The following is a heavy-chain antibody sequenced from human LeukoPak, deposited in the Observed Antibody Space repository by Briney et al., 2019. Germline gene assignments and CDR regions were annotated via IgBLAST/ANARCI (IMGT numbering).Heavy chain of an antibody. D-gene: IGHD6-13*01. CDR3: TTERPYSTNWYATFDF. CDR2: IKSKTDGGTT. J-gene: IGHJ3*01. CDR1: GFTFSDYY. V-gene: IGHV3-15*01. Sequence: GGSLRLSCAASGFTFSDYYMSWIRQAPGKGLEWVGRIKSKTDGGTTDYAAPVKGRFTISRDDSKNTLYLQMNSLKTEDTAVYYRTTERPYSTNWYATFDFWGQGTMVTVSS.